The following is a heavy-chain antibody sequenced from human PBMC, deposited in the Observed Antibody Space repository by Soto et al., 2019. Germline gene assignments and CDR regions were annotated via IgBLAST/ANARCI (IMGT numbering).Heavy chain of an antibody. Sequence: PGGSLRLSCAASGFTFSSYAMSWVRQAPGKGLEWVSAISGSGGSTYYADSVKGRFTISRDNSKNTLYLQMNSLRAEDTAVYYCAKNTRGYYDSSPLNDYWGQGTLVTVSS. V-gene: IGHV3-23*01. D-gene: IGHD3-22*01. CDR3: AKNTRGYYDSSPLNDY. J-gene: IGHJ4*02. CDR1: GFTFSSYA. CDR2: ISGSGGST.